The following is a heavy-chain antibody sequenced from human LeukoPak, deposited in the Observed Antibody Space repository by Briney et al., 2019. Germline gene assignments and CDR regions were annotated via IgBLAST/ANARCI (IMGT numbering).Heavy chain of an antibody. V-gene: IGHV4-38-2*02. CDR1: GYSISSGYY. D-gene: IGHD6-13*01. CDR2: IYHSGST. CDR3: ARDPDYSSSWYQN. Sequence: PSETLSLTCTVSGYSISSGYYWGWIRQPPGKGLEWIGSIYHSGSTYYNPSLKSRVTISVDTSKNQFSLKLSSVTAADTAVYYCARDPDYSSSWYQNWGQGTLVTVSS. J-gene: IGHJ4*02.